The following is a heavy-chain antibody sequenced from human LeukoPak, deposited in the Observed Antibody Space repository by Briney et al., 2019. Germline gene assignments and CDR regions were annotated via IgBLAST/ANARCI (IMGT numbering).Heavy chain of an antibody. CDR2: ISGNGDTT. CDR1: GFRFSTYG. CDR3: AKGRYSSSHYIGDY. Sequence: GGSLRLSCAASGFRFSTYGMSWVRQAPGKGLEWVSAISGNGDTTDYADSVKGRFTISRDNSKNTLSLQMNSLRAEDTAVYYCAKGRYSSSHYIGDYWGQGMLVTVSS. J-gene: IGHJ4*02. V-gene: IGHV3-23*01. D-gene: IGHD6-6*01.